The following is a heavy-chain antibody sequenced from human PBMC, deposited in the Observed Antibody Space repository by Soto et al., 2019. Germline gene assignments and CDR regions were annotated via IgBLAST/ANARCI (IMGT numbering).Heavy chain of an antibody. CDR1: GYAFTNFW. V-gene: IGHV5-51*01. J-gene: IGHJ4*02. CDR3: ARPGGSGTFYRFDY. CDR2: IYPSNSET. D-gene: IGHD3-10*01. Sequence: GESLKISCTGSGYAFTNFWVAWVRQTPGKGLEWMGIIYPSNSETRYSPPFQGRVTISVDKSTSTSYLQWSSLKASDTAMYYCARPGGSGTFYRFDYWGQGTPVTVSS.